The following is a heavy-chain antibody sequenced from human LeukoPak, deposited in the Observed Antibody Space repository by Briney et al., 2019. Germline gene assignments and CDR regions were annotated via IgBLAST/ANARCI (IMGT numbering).Heavy chain of an antibody. CDR3: AREGTVSDFDY. CDR1: GFTFSSYG. D-gene: IGHD4-4*01. J-gene: IGHJ4*02. Sequence: GGSLRLSCAASGFTFSSYGMHWVRQAPGKGLEWVAVISYDGSNKYYADSVKGRSTISRDNSKNTLYLQMNSLRAEDTAVYYWAREGTVSDFDYWGQGTLVTVSS. V-gene: IGHV3-30*03. CDR2: ISYDGSNK.